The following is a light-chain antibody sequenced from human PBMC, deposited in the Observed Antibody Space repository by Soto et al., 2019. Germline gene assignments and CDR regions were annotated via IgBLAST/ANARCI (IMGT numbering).Light chain of an antibody. Sequence: QSVLTQAASVSGSPGQSITISCTGSSSDIGGYNFVSWYRQHPGTAPELLIYDVSNRPSGVSDRFSGSKSGNSASLTISGLRAEDEAEYYCSSYTSSSTVLFGGGTKVTVL. CDR3: SSYTSSSTVL. V-gene: IGLV2-14*03. CDR1: SSDIGGYNF. CDR2: DVS. J-gene: IGLJ2*01.